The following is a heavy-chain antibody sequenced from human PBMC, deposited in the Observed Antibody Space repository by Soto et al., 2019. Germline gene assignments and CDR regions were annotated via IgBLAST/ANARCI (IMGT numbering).Heavy chain of an antibody. CDR1: QFTFTSHW. D-gene: IGHD2-15*01. CDR2: INQDGSER. CDR3: AREGELVVLAETPIHYSGMDA. V-gene: IGHV3-7*03. Sequence: PGGSLRLSCAASQFTFTSHWMTWVRQAPGKGLEWVATINQDGSERYYVDSVKGRFTISRDDAKNSLLLQMNNLRVEDTAVYYCAREGELVVLAETPIHYSGMDAWGQGTTVTVSS. J-gene: IGHJ6*02.